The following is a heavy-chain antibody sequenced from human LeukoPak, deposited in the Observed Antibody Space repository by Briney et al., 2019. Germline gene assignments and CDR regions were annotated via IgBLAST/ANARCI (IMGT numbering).Heavy chain of an antibody. V-gene: IGHV3-33*01. Sequence: GGSLRLSCAASGFTFSSYGMHWVRQAPGKGLEWVAVIWYDGSNKYYADSVKGRFTISRDNSKNTLYLQMNSLRAEDTAVYYCAREGTVAPGADAFDIWGQGTTVTVSS. CDR2: IWYDGSNK. J-gene: IGHJ3*02. CDR1: GFTFSSYG. D-gene: IGHD4-23*01. CDR3: AREGTVAPGADAFDI.